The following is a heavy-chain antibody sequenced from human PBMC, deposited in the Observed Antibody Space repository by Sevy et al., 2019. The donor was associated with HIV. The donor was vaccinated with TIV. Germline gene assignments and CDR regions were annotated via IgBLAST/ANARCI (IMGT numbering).Heavy chain of an antibody. CDR2: FSFGCGRI. V-gene: IGHV3-23*01. Sequence: GGSLRLSCAASGFTFSKYSMSWVRQAPGKGLEWVSTFSFGCGRINYADSVKGRFTISRDDSKNTLYLQMNSLRVDDTAVYYCAREGCTQPHDDWGQGTLVTVSS. J-gene: IGHJ4*02. CDR1: GFTFSKYS. CDR3: AREGCTQPHDD.